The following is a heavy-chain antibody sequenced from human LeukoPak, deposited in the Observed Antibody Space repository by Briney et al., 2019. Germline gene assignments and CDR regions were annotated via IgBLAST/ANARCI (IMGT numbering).Heavy chain of an antibody. CDR2: ISYDGSNK. V-gene: IGHV3-30*18. D-gene: IGHD5-18*01. CDR3: AKDLRRGYSYGYHY. CDR1: GFTFSSYG. J-gene: IGHJ4*02. Sequence: GGSLRLSCAASGFTFSSYGMHWVRQAPGKGLEWVAVISYDGSNKYYADSVTGRFTIFRDNSKNTLYLQMNSLRAEDTAVYYCAKDLRRGYSYGYHYWGQGTLVTVSS.